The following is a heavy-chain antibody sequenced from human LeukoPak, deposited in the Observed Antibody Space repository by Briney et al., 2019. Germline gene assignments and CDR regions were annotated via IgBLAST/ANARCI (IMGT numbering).Heavy chain of an antibody. CDR2: ISSSSEYI. Sequence: GGSLRLSCAPSGFTLSRHSMNWVRHAPGKGLEWVSSISSSSEYIYYADSLKGRFTISRDNAKNSLYLQMNSLRAEDTAVYYCAREEGGAGLYGFDIWGQGTMVTVSS. CDR1: GFTLSRHS. J-gene: IGHJ3*02. D-gene: IGHD1-26*01. CDR3: AREEGGAGLYGFDI. V-gene: IGHV3-21*01.